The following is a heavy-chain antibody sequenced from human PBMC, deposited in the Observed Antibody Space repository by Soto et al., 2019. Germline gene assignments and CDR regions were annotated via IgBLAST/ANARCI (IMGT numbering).Heavy chain of an antibody. CDR2: ISGSGGST. J-gene: IGHJ4*02. CDR1: GFTFSDYP. V-gene: IGHV3-23*01. CDR3: AKYEYSGSYFDY. Sequence: EVQVLESGGGFVQAGGSLRLSCAASGFTFSDYPMSWVRQAPGKGLEWVSGISGSGGSTEYADSVKGRFTISRDNSEKMVYLQMNSLRAEDTAVYYCAKYEYSGSYFDYWGQGTLVTVSS. D-gene: IGHD1-26*01.